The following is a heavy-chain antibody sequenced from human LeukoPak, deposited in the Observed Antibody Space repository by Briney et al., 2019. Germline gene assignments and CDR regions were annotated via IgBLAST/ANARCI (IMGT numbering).Heavy chain of an antibody. V-gene: IGHV3-7*01. CDR3: ATTTRSAPWDY. D-gene: IGHD1-1*01. CDR2: IRQDGSEK. Sequence: GGSLRLSCAASGFTFSSYWMSWVSQAPGKGLEWVANIRQDGSEKQYVDSVKGRFTISRDNAKNSVYLQMSSLRAEDTALYYCATTTRSAPWDYWGQGTLVTVSS. CDR1: GFTFSSYW. J-gene: IGHJ4*02.